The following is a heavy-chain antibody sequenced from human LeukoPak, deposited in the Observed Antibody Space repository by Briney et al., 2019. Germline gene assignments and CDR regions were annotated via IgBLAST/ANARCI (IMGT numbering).Heavy chain of an antibody. CDR1: GFTFSSYA. D-gene: IGHD1-14*01. Sequence: GGSLRLSCAASGFTFSSYAMSWVRQAPGKGLEWVSSISGSGGTTYYADSVRGRFTISRDNSKNTLDLQMNSLRAEDTAIYYCAKEKWVATTPYYFDYWGQGTLVTVSS. J-gene: IGHJ4*02. V-gene: IGHV3-23*01. CDR2: ISGSGGTT. CDR3: AKEKWVATTPYYFDY.